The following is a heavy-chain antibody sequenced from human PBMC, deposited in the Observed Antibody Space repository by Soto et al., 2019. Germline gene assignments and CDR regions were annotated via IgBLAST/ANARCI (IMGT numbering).Heavy chain of an antibody. CDR1: GYTFTSYA. Sequence: ASVKVSCKASGYTFTSYAMHWVRQAPGQRHEWMGWINAGNGNTKYSQKFQGRVTITRDTSASTAYMELSSLRSGDTAVYYCAKDRTPFTIAEMDVWGQGTTVTVSS. D-gene: IGHD6-13*01. CDR3: AKDRTPFTIAEMDV. J-gene: IGHJ6*02. V-gene: IGHV1-3*01. CDR2: INAGNGNT.